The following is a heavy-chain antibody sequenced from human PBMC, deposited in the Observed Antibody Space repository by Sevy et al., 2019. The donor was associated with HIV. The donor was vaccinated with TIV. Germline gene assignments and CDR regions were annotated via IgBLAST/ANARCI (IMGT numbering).Heavy chain of an antibody. J-gene: IGHJ4*02. D-gene: IGHD1-26*01. CDR1: GFTFRTYA. Sequence: GESLKISCAASGFTFRTYAFHWVRQAPGRGLEWIGLISSNGDNAFYANSVRGRFTISRDNSMNTLYLQMSSLTPEDTAVYYCARGPEWELTSFLSHWGQGALVTVSS. V-gene: IGHV3-30-3*01. CDR3: ARGPEWELTSFLSH. CDR2: ISSNGDNA.